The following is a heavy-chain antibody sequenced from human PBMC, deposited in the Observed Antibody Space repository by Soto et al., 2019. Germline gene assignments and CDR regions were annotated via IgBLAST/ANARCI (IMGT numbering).Heavy chain of an antibody. CDR3: ARDGSGSLDY. J-gene: IGHJ4*02. D-gene: IGHD1-26*01. Sequence: GGSLRLCCAASGFTFSSYGMHWVRQAPGKGLEWVAVIWYDGSNKYYADSVKGRFTISRDNSKNTLYLQMNSLKAEDTAVYYCARDGSGSLDYWGQGTLVTVSS. CDR1: GFTFSSYG. V-gene: IGHV3-33*01. CDR2: IWYDGSNK.